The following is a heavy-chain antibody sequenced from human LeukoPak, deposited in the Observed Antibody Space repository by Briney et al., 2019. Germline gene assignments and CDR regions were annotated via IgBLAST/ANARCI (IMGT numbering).Heavy chain of an antibody. CDR1: GFTFSDYN. J-gene: IGHJ4*02. CDR3: ARGGSEDYYDSSGLYPTS. V-gene: IGHV3-11*04. Sequence: PGGSLRLSCAASGFTFSDYNMRWIRQAPGKGLEWVSSISRSGSTKYYADSVKGRFTISRDNAKNSLFLQMNSLRAEDTAVYYCARGGSEDYYDSSGLYPTSWGQGTLVTVSS. CDR2: ISRSGSTK. D-gene: IGHD3-22*01.